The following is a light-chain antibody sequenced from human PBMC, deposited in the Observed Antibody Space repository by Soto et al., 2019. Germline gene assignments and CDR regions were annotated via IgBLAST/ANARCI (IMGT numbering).Light chain of an antibody. J-gene: IGKJ1*01. CDR1: QSVSSSY. CDR3: QQYGSSPRGLWT. Sequence: EIVLTQSPGTLSLSPGERATLSCRASQSVSSSYLAWYQQKPGQAPRLLIYGASSRATGIPDSFSGSGSGTDFALTISRLEPEAFAVYYGQQYGSSPRGLWTFGQGTKVDIK. V-gene: IGKV3-20*01. CDR2: GAS.